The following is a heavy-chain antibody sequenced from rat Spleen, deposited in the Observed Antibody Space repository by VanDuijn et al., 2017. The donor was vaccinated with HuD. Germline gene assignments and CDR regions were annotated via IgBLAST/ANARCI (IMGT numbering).Heavy chain of an antibody. CDR3: VRQDTSGYSNWFAY. J-gene: IGHJ3*01. V-gene: IGHV5-25*01. CDR2: ISYDGGNT. D-gene: IGHD4-3*01. CDR1: GFTFSDYY. Sequence: EVQLVGSGGGLVQPGRSLKLSCPASGFTFSDYYMAWVRQAPTKGLEWVASISYDGGNTYYRDSVKGRFTVSRENAKSTLYFLMDSLRSEDTATYYCVRQDTSGYSNWFAYWGQGALVTVSS.